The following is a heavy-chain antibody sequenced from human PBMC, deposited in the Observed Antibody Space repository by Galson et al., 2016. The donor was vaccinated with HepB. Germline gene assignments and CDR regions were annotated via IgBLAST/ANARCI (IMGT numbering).Heavy chain of an antibody. J-gene: IGHJ4*02. CDR3: ASEVVGAATIELRHFDQ. CDR2: TYYRAKWYN. CDR1: GDSVSSNSAA. V-gene: IGHV6-1*01. Sequence: CAISGDSVSSNSAAWNWIRQSPSSGLEWLGRTYYRAKWYNDYAASVKSRITINPATSKNQFSLQLKSVTPEDKALYYCASEVVGAATIELRHFDQWGQGILATVSS. D-gene: IGHD2-15*01.